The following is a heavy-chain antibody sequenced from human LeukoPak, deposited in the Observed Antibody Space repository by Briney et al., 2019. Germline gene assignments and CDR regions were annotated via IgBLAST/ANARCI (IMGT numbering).Heavy chain of an antibody. CDR2: IYSDKT. Sequence: GGSLRLSCAASGFTVSDNYMSWVRQAPGKGLEWVSLIYSDKTHYADSVKGRFTTSRDNSKNTLYLQMNSLRAEDTAVYYCASHWGGHWGQGTLVTVSS. J-gene: IGHJ4*02. CDR3: ASHWGGH. V-gene: IGHV3-53*01. CDR1: GFTVSDNY. D-gene: IGHD3-16*01.